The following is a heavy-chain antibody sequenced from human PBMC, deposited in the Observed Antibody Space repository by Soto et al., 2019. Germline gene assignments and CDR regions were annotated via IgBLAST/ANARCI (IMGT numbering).Heavy chain of an antibody. D-gene: IGHD3-10*01. V-gene: IGHV4-39*01. Sequence: QLQLQESGPGLVKPSETLPLTCTVSGGSISSSSYYWGWIRQPPGKGLEWIGSIYYSGSTYYNPSRKGRVTISVDTSKNQLSLKLSSVTAADTAVYYCARPGNYGSGSYLYYLDYWGQGTLVTVSS. CDR3: ARPGNYGSGSYLYYLDY. CDR1: GGSISSSSYY. J-gene: IGHJ4*02. CDR2: IYYSGST.